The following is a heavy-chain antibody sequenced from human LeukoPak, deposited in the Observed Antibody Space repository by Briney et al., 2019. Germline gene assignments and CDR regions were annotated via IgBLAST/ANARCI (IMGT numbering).Heavy chain of an antibody. CDR3: ARGLQENLAWLQAFSAFDI. J-gene: IGHJ3*02. CDR2: IIPIFGTA. D-gene: IGHD6-19*01. CDR1: GGTFSSYA. V-gene: IGHV1-69*13. Sequence: SVKVSCKASGGTFSSYAISWVRQAPGQGLEWMGGIIPIFGTANYAQKFQGRVTITADESTSTAYMELRSLRSDDTAVYYCARGLQENLAWLQAFSAFDIWGQGTMVTVSS.